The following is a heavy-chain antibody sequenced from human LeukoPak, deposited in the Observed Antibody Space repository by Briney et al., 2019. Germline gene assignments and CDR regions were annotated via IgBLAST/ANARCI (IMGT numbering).Heavy chain of an antibody. J-gene: IGHJ4*02. V-gene: IGHV1-46*01. CDR1: GFTFTNYH. CDR2: IRGTGDSP. Sequence: ASVKVSCKASGFTFTNYHVHWVRQAPGQGLEWVGLIRGTGDSPDYAQKFQGRVTVTCDTSTNTLYLELRSLKLEDTAVYYCARAPGGTLDFWGQGTLVTVSS. D-gene: IGHD4-23*01. CDR3: ARAPGGTLDF.